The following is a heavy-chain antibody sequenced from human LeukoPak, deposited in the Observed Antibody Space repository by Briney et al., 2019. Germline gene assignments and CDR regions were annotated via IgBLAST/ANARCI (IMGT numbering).Heavy chain of an antibody. Sequence: GGTLRLSCAVSGFMFRSYWMSWVRQAPGKGLEWVANIKQDGSEKYYLDSVKGRFTISRDNAKNSLYLQMNSLKAEDTAVYYCARARIIAASENYYYYYMDVWGKGTTVTVSS. CDR2: IKQDGSEK. CDR3: ARARIIAASENYYYYYMDV. CDR1: GFMFRSYW. V-gene: IGHV3-7*01. J-gene: IGHJ6*03. D-gene: IGHD2-15*01.